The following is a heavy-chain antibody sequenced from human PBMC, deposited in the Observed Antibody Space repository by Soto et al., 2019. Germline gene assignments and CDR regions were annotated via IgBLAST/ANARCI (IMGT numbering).Heavy chain of an antibody. Sequence: PSETLSLTCAVYGGSFSGYYWSWIRQPPGKGLEWIGEINHSGSTNYNPSLKSRVTISVDTSKNQFSLKLSSVTAADTAVYYCARVVRSIAAALDYWGQGTLVTVPP. D-gene: IGHD6-13*01. CDR1: GGSFSGYY. CDR2: INHSGST. V-gene: IGHV4-34*01. J-gene: IGHJ4*02. CDR3: ARVVRSIAAALDY.